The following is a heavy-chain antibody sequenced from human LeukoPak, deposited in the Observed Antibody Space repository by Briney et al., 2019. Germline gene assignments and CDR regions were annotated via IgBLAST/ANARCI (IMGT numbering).Heavy chain of an antibody. J-gene: IGHJ4*02. D-gene: IGHD2-2*01. Sequence: PSETLSLTCTVSGGSISSGGYYWSWIRQPPGKGLEWIGYIYHSGSTYYNPSLKSRVTISVDRSKNQFSLKLSSVTAADTAVYYCARDPKGVPAAMGIDYWGQGTLVTVSS. CDR1: GGSISSGGYY. CDR2: IYHSGST. V-gene: IGHV4-30-2*01. CDR3: ARDPKGVPAAMGIDY.